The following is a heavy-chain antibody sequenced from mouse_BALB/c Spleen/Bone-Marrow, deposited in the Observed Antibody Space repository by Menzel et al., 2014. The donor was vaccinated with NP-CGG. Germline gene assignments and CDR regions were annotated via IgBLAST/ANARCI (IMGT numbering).Heavy chain of an antibody. D-gene: IGHD1-1*01. CDR2: IWAGGST. J-gene: IGHJ4*01. V-gene: IGHV2-9*02. Sequence: VQLVESGPGLVAPSQSLSITCTVSGFSLTSXGXHWVXQPPXXVXXWLXVIWAGGSTNYNSALMSRLSISKDNSKSQVFLKMNSLQTDDTAMYYCARGSYYEGAMDYWGQGISVTVSS. CDR3: ARGSYYEGAMDY. CDR1: GFSLTSXG.